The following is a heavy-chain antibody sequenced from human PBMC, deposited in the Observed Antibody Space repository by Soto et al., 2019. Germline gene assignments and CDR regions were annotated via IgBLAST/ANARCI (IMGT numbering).Heavy chain of an antibody. Sequence: ASVKVSCKASGFTFTSSAVQWVRQARGQRLEWIGWIVVGSGNTNYAQKFQERVTITRDMSTSTAYMELSSLRSEDTAVYYCAAPRKGRDGYNYGYWGQGTLVTVS. D-gene: IGHD5-12*01. J-gene: IGHJ4*02. CDR2: IVVGSGNT. V-gene: IGHV1-58*01. CDR3: AAPRKGRDGYNYGY. CDR1: GFTFTSSA.